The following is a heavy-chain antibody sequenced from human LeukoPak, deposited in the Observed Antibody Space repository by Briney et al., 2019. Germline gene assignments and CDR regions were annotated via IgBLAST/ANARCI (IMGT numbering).Heavy chain of an antibody. V-gene: IGHV3-21*01. CDR2: ISSSGSSV. Sequence: GGSLRLSCAASESTFSSHFMNWVRQAPGKGLEWVSSISSSGSSVLYADSLKGRFTISRDNAKNSLYLQMNSLRPEDTAVYCCARERYSRSSHDALDLWGQGTMVTVSS. CDR1: ESTFSSHF. J-gene: IGHJ3*01. D-gene: IGHD6-6*01. CDR3: ARERYSRSSHDALDL.